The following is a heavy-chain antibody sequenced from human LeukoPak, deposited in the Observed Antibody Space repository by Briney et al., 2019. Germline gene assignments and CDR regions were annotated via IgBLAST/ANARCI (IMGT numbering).Heavy chain of an antibody. V-gene: IGHV1-46*01. CDR1: GYTFTSYY. D-gene: IGHD3-9*01. CDR3: ARVATYYDILTGYSPVTDV. CDR2: INPSGGST. Sequence: ASVKVSCKASGYTFTSYYMHWVRQAPGQGLEWMGIINPSGGSTSYAQKFQGRVTMTRDTSISTAYMELSRLRSDDTAVYYCARVATYYDILTGYSPVTDVWGQGTTVTVSS. J-gene: IGHJ6*02.